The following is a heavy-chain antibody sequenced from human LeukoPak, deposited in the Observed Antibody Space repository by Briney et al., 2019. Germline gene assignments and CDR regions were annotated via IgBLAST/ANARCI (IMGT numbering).Heavy chain of an antibody. V-gene: IGHV3-30-3*01. D-gene: IGHD1-1*01. CDR1: GFTFSSYA. J-gene: IGHJ4*02. CDR2: TSNDGRDK. CDR3: AKDLTTTSADYYFDY. Sequence: GGSLRLSCAASGFTFSSYALHWVRQAPGKGLEWVAVTSNDGRDKHHADSVKGRFTVSRDNSKNTLYLQMNSLRVEDTAVYYCAKDLTTTSADYYFDYWGQGTLVTVSS.